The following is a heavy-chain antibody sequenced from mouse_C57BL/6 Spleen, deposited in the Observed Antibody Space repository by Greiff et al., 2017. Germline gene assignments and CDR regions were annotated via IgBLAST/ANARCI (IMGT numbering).Heavy chain of an antibody. D-gene: IGHD1-1*01. V-gene: IGHV1-50*01. Sequence: QVQLQQPGAELVKPGASVKLSCKASGYTFTSYWMQWVKQRPGQGLEWIGEIDPSDSYTNYNQKFKGKAKLTVDTSSSTAYMQLSSLTSEDSAVYYCARDYGSSYPDYGGQGTTLTVSS. CDR3: ARDYGSSYPDY. J-gene: IGHJ2*01. CDR1: GYTFTSYW. CDR2: IDPSDSYT.